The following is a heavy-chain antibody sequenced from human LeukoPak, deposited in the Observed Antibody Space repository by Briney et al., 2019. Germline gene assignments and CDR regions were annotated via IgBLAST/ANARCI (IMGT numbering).Heavy chain of an antibody. J-gene: IGHJ4*02. Sequence: GGSLRLSCAASGFTFSSYSMNWVRQAPGKGLEWVSSISSSSSYIYYADSVKGRFTISRDNAKNSLYLQMNSLRAEDTAVYYCARVGERELPAFDYWGQGTLVTVSS. CDR1: GFTFSSYS. CDR2: ISSSSSYI. D-gene: IGHD1-26*01. CDR3: ARVGERELPAFDY. V-gene: IGHV3-21*01.